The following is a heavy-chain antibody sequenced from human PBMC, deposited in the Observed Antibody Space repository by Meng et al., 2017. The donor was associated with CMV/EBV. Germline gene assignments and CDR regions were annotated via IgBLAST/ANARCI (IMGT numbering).Heavy chain of an antibody. CDR2: IYYSGST. CDR3: AREGDIVVARGWFDP. J-gene: IGHJ5*02. CDR1: GGSISSYY. Sequence: SETLSLTCTVSGGSISSYYWSWIRQPPGKGLEWIGYIYYSGSTNYNPSLKSRVTISVDTSKNQFSLKLSSVTAADTAVYYCAREGDIVVARGWFDPWGQGTLVTVPQ. D-gene: IGHD2-2*01. V-gene: IGHV4-59*01.